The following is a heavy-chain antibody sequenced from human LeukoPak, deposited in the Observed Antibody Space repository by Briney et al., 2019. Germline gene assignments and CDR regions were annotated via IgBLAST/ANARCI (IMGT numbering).Heavy chain of an antibody. CDR1: GFTFDDYA. V-gene: IGHV3-9*01. D-gene: IGHD3-10*01. Sequence: GGSLRLSCAASGFTFDDYAMHWVRQAPGKGLEWVSGISWNSGSIGYADSVKGRFTISRDNAKNSLYLQMNSLRAEDTALYYCAKDGGLLWFGELGYGMDVWGQGTTVTVSS. CDR3: AKDGGLLWFGELGYGMDV. J-gene: IGHJ6*02. CDR2: ISWNSGSI.